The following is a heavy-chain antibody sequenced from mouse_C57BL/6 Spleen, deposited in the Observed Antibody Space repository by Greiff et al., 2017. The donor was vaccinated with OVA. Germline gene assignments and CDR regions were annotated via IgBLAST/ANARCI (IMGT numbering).Heavy chain of an antibody. Sequence: QVQLKQPGAELVKPGASVKLSCKASGYTFTSYWMHWVKQRPGRGLEWIGRIDPNSGGTKYNEKFKSKATLTVDKPSSTAYMQLSSLTSEDSAVYYWARSGVITTVVDYWGQGTTLTVSS. CDR2: IDPNSGGT. J-gene: IGHJ2*01. CDR1: GYTFTSYW. V-gene: IGHV1-72*01. D-gene: IGHD1-1*01. CDR3: ARSGVITTVVDY.